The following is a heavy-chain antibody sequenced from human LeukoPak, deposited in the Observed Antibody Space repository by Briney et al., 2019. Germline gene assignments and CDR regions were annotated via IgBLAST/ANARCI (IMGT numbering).Heavy chain of an antibody. J-gene: IGHJ5*02. Sequence: GGSLRLSCAASAFTFSSYWISWVRQAPGKGLEWVANIKQDGSEKYYVDSVKGRFTISRDNAKNSLYLQMNSLRAEDTAVYYCVRAYHPGGWFDPWGQGTLVTVSS. CDR2: IKQDGSEK. V-gene: IGHV3-7*04. CDR3: VRAYHPGGWFDP. D-gene: IGHD2-21*01. CDR1: AFTFSSYW.